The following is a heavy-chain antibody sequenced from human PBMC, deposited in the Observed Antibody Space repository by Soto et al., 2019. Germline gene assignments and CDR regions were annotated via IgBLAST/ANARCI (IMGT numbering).Heavy chain of an antibody. J-gene: IGHJ4*02. V-gene: IGHV2-5*02. CDR1: GFSLSTSGVG. CDR2: IYWDNDR. CDR3: AHGFYRDYSFDY. D-gene: IGHD4-17*01. Sequence: QITLKESGPALVKPTQTLTLTCSFSGFSLSTSGVGVGWIRQPPGKALEWIALIYWDNDRRYSPSLRSRLTISKDTSKNQVVLRMTNMDPVDIGTYYCAHGFYRDYSFDYWGQGALVTVSS.